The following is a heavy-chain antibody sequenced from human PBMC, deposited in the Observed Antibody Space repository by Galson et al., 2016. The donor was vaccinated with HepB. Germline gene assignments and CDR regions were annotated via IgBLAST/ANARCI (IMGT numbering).Heavy chain of an antibody. Sequence: SLRLSCAVSGFTFSSYAMHWVRQAPGKGLEWVASISGTSAYIYYADSVKGRFTVSRDNAQNSLYLVMSSLRIEDTAVYYCARVGTGYEYVYWGQGAPVTVSS. D-gene: IGHD5-12*01. CDR2: ISGTSAYI. CDR1: GFTFSSYA. CDR3: ARVGTGYEYVY. V-gene: IGHV3-21*01. J-gene: IGHJ4*02.